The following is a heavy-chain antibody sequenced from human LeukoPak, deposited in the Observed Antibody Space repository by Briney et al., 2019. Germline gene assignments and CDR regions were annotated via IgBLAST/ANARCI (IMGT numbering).Heavy chain of an antibody. CDR1: GFTFSSYW. CDR3: ARDRFPRDYDFWSGYYGH. Sequence: GRSLRLSCAASGFTFSSYWMHWVRQAPGKGLVWVSRINSDGSSTSYADYVKGRFTISRDNSKNTLYLQMNSLRAEDAAVYYCARDRFPRDYDFWSGYYGHWGQGTLVTVSS. J-gene: IGHJ4*02. D-gene: IGHD3-3*01. V-gene: IGHV3-74*01. CDR2: INSDGSST.